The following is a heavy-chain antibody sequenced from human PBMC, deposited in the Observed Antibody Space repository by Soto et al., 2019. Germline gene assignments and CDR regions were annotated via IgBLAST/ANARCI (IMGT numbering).Heavy chain of an antibody. CDR1: GFSLSTSGVG. CDR2: IYWDDDK. J-gene: IGHJ4*02. CDR3: AHPNTEQQQYYFDY. D-gene: IGHD6-13*01. Sequence: QITLKESGPTLVKPTQTLTLTCTFSGFSLSTSGVGVGWIRQPPGKALEWLALIYWDDDKRYSPSLKSRLTIIKXTXTNQVVLTMTNMDPVDTATYYCAHPNTEQQQYYFDYWGQGTLVTVSS. V-gene: IGHV2-5*02.